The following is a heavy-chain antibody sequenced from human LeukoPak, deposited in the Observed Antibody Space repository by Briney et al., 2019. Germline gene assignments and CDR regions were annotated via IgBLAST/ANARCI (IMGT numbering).Heavy chain of an antibody. CDR2: IYHSGST. J-gene: IGHJ5*02. CDR1: GYSISSGYY. CDR3: ARDAPRGWFDP. V-gene: IGHV4-38-2*02. Sequence: TSETLSLTCTVSGYSISSGYYWGWIRQPPGKGLEWIGSIYHSGSTYYNPSLKSRVTISVDTSKNQFSLKLSSVTAADTAVYYCARDAPRGWFDPWGQGTLVTVSS.